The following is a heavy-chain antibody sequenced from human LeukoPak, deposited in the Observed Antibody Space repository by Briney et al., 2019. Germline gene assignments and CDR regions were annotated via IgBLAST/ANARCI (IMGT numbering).Heavy chain of an antibody. D-gene: IGHD5-24*01. J-gene: IGHJ4*02. V-gene: IGHV4-39*01. Sequence: SETLSLTCTVSGGSISSSRYYWGWIRQPPGKGLEWIGSIYYSGSTYYNPSLKSRVTISVDTSKNQFSLKLSSVTAADTAVYYCARIEMATKGVGYWGQGTLVTVSS. CDR2: IYYSGST. CDR1: GGSISSSRYY. CDR3: ARIEMATKGVGY.